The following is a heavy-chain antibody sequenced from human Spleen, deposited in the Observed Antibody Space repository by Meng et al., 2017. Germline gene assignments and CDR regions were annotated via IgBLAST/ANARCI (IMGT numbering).Heavy chain of an antibody. CDR1: GGTFSSYT. CDR2: IIPILGIA. D-gene: IGHD2-2*01. V-gene: IGHV1-69*02. J-gene: IGHJ4*02. CDR3: ARKAGNCISTTCYSLGY. Sequence: SVKVSCKASGGTFSSYTISWVRQAPGQGLEWMGRIIPILGIANYAQKFQGRVTITSDESTSTVYMELTRLTSEDTAVYFCARKAGNCISTTCYSLGYWGQGTLVTVSS.